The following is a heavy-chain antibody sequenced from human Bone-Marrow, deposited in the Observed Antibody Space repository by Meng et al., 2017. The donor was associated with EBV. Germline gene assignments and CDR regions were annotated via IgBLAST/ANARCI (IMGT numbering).Heavy chain of an antibody. D-gene: IGHD5/OR15-5a*01. J-gene: IGHJ4*02. V-gene: IGHV4-39*01. Sequence: LPLRWLAPEVVMPSVLLLLICHVCGGHIVIFYYWGWIRQPPGRGLEWIGSVHYSGSTYYSPSLKSRITVSVDTSKNQFSLRLTSVTAADTAVYYCARPFPSIVSPRLDPFGDWGQGTLVTVSS. CDR3: ARPFPSIVSPRLDPFGD. CDR1: GGHIVIFYY. CDR2: VHYSGST.